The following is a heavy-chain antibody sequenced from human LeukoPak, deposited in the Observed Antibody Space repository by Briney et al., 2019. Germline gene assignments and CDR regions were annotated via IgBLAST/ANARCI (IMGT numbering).Heavy chain of an antibody. J-gene: IGHJ4*02. CDR2: IIPIFGTA. Sequence: AVKVSCKASGGTFSSYAISWVRQAPGQGLQWMGGIIPIFGTANYAQKFQGRVTITADESTSTAYMELSSLRSEDTAVYYCARGRYSSSWYGVYFDYWGQGTLVTVSS. D-gene: IGHD6-13*01. CDR1: GGTFSSYA. V-gene: IGHV1-69*13. CDR3: ARGRYSSSWYGVYFDY.